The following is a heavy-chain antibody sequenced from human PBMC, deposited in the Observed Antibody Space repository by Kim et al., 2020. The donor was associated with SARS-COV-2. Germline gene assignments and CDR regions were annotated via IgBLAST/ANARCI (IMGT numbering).Heavy chain of an antibody. V-gene: IGHV1-46*01. D-gene: IGHD3-22*01. CDR3: ARDYYDSSGYDGYYFDY. Sequence: FQGSVTMTRDTSTSTVYMELSSMRSEDTAVYYCARDYYDSSGYDGYYFDYWGQGTLVTVSS. J-gene: IGHJ4*02.